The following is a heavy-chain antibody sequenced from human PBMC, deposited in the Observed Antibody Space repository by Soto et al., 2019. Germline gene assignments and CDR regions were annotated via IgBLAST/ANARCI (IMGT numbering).Heavy chain of an antibody. CDR3: ARLRYSSSSLGFDY. D-gene: IGHD6-6*01. J-gene: IGHJ4*02. Sequence: SETLSLTCTVSGGSISSYYWSWIRQPPGKGLEWIGYIYYSGSTNYNPSLKSRVTISVDTSKNQSSLKLSSVTAADTAVYYCARLRYSSSSLGFDYWGQGTLVTVSS. CDR2: IYYSGST. CDR1: GGSISSYY. V-gene: IGHV4-59*08.